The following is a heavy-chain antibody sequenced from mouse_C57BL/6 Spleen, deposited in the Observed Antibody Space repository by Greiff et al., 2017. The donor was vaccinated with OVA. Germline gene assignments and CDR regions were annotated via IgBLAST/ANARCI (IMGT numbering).Heavy chain of an antibody. CDR3: ARSYGSSYWYFDV. J-gene: IGHJ1*03. Sequence: VQLQQSGAELVKPGASVKLSCKASGYTFTSYWMQWVKQRPGQGLEWIGEIDPSDSYTNYNQKFKGKATLTVDKSSSTAYMQLSSLTSVDSAVYDCARSYGSSYWYFDVWGKGTTVTVSS. CDR2: IDPSDSYT. D-gene: IGHD1-1*01. CDR1: GYTFTSYW. V-gene: IGHV1-50*01.